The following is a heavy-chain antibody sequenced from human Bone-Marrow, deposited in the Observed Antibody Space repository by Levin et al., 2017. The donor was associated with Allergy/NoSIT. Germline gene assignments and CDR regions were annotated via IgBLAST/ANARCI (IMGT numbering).Heavy chain of an antibody. D-gene: IGHD6-19*01. CDR2: ISAYNGNT. V-gene: IGHV1-18*01. J-gene: IGHJ4*02. CDR1: GYTFTSYG. CDR3: ARDNEKKQWLVPHQYEIGY. Sequence: GASVKVSCKASGYTFTSYGISWVRQAPGQGLEWMGWISAYNGNTNYAQKLQGRVTMTTDTSTSTAYMELRSLRSDDTAVYYCARDNEKKQWLVPHQYEIGYWGQGTLVTVSS.